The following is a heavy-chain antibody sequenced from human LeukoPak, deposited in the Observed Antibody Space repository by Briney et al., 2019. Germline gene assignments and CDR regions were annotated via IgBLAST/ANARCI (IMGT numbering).Heavy chain of an antibody. J-gene: IGHJ6*03. CDR3: AREGTGRYYYYYYMDV. V-gene: IGHV3-23*01. CDR1: GFTFSSYA. CDR2: ISGSGSST. Sequence: GGSLRLSCAASGFTFSSYAMSWVRQAPGKGLEWVSGISGSGSSTNYADSVKGRFTISRDNAKNSLYLQMNSLRAEDTAVYYCAREGTGRYYYYYYMDVWGKGTTVTISS. D-gene: IGHD1-1*01.